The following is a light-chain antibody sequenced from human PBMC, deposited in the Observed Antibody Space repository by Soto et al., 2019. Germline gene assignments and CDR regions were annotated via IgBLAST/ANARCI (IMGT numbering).Light chain of an antibody. CDR3: QHYNSYSEA. Sequence: DNQMSQSPSTLSGSVGDRVTITCRASQTISSWLAWYQQKPGKAPKLLIYKASTLKSGVPSRFSGSGSGTEFTLTISSLQPDDFATYYCQHYNSYSEAFGQGTNV. J-gene: IGKJ1*01. V-gene: IGKV1-5*03. CDR2: KAS. CDR1: QTISSW.